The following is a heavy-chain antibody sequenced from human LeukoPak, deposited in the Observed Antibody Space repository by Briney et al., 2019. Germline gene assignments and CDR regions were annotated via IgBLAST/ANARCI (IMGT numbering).Heavy chain of an antibody. CDR1: GFTFSSYS. J-gene: IGHJ4*02. V-gene: IGHV3-48*01. Sequence: GGSLRLSCAASGFTFSSYSMNWVRQAPGKGLEWVSYISSSSSTIYYADSVKGRFTISRDNAKTSLYLQMNSLRAEDTAVYYCAPWAVAGRGAPYYFDYWGQGTLVTASS. CDR2: ISSSSSTI. CDR3: APWAVAGRGAPYYFDY. D-gene: IGHD6-19*01.